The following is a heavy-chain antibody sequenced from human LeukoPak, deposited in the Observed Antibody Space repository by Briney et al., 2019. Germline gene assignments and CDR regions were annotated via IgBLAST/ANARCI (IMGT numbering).Heavy chain of an antibody. J-gene: IGHJ2*01. Sequence: GGSLRLSCAASGFTFSSYGMHWVRQAPGKGLEWVAVISYDGSNKYYADSVKGRFTISRDNSKNTLYLQMNSLRAEDTAVYYCASGYSYWYFDLWGRGTLVTVSS. CDR3: ASGYSYWYFDL. CDR2: ISYDGSNK. CDR1: GFTFSSYG. D-gene: IGHD5-18*01. V-gene: IGHV3-30*03.